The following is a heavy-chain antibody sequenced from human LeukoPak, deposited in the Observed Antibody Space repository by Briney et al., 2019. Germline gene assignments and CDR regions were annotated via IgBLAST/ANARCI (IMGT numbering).Heavy chain of an antibody. V-gene: IGHV1-46*01. J-gene: IGHJ4*02. D-gene: IGHD3-3*01. CDR3: ARASLRFLEWLLLIDY. CDR1: GYTFTSNY. Sequence: ASVKVSCKAFGYTFTSNYMHWVRQAPGQGPEWMGVISPSGGSTTYAQKFQGRVTLTRDMSTSTDYLELSSLRSEDTAVYYCARASLRFLEWLLLIDYWGQGTLVTVSS. CDR2: ISPSGGST.